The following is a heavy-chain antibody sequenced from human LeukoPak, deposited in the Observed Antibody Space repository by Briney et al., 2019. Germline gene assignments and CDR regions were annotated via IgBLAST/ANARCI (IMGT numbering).Heavy chain of an antibody. CDR2: MNPNSGNT. V-gene: IGHV1-8*01. D-gene: IGHD4-17*01. CDR1: GYTFTSFD. Sequence: ASVKVSCKASGYTFTSFDMNWVRQATGQGLEWMGWMNPNSGNTGYAQKFQGRVTMTRNTSISTAYMELSSLRSDDTAIYYCARQYGDDRYNWFDPWGQGTLVTVSS. J-gene: IGHJ5*02. CDR3: ARQYGDDRYNWFDP.